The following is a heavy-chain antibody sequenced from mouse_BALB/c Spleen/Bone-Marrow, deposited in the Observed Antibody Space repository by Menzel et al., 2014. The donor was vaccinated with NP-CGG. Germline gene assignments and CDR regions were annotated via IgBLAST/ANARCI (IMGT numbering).Heavy chain of an antibody. J-gene: IGHJ2*01. Sequence: QVQLQQSGAELVKPGASVKLSCKASGYTFTSYWMHWVKQRPGQGLEWIGEIDPSTGRTDYNKKFKSQATLTVDKSSSTAYMRLSSLTSEDSAVYYCARINGYDYWGQGTTLTVSS. CDR1: GYTFTSYW. V-gene: IGHV1S81*02. CDR2: IDPSTGRT. D-gene: IGHD2-2*01. CDR3: ARINGYDY.